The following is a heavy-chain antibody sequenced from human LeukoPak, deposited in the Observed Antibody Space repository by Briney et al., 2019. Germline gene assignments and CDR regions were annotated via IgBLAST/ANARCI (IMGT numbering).Heavy chain of an antibody. CDR1: GFPFSSYS. CDR3: ARVRCSGGSCYPDH. CDR2: ISSSSYI. V-gene: IGHV3-21*01. Sequence: GGSLRFSCAASGFPFSSYSMNWVRQAPGKGLEWVSSISSSSYIYYADSVKGRFTISRDNAKNSLYLQMNSLRAEDTAVYYCARVRCSGGSCYPDHWGQGTLVTVSS. D-gene: IGHD2-15*01. J-gene: IGHJ4*02.